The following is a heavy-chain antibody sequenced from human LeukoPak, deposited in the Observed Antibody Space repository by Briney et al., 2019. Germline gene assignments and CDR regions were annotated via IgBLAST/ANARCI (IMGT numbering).Heavy chain of an antibody. Sequence: SETLSLTCAVYGGSFSGYYWSWIRQPPGKGPEWIGEINHSGSTNYNPSLKSRVTISVDTSKNQFSLKLSSVTAADTAVYYCARGTRTGYSSSWYVYYYGMDVWGQGTTVTVSS. CDR2: INHSGST. J-gene: IGHJ6*02. V-gene: IGHV4-34*01. CDR1: GGSFSGYY. D-gene: IGHD6-13*01. CDR3: ARGTRTGYSSSWYVYYYGMDV.